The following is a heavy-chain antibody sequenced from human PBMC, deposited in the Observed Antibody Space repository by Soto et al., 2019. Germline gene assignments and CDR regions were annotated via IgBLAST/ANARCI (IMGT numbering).Heavy chain of an antibody. CDR2: VNPSGGHT. D-gene: IGHD2-21*02. V-gene: IGHV1-46*01. CDR3: ARGGHVVVVTAALDY. CDR1: GDTFTDYY. Sequence: QVQLVQSGAEVKKPGASVKVSCKASGDTFTDYYIHWVRQAPGQGLEWMGTVNPSGGHTTYAQHFLGRMTMPRDTHTSTLYMELTSLTSEDTAVYYCARGGHVVVVTAALDYWGQGTLVTVSS. J-gene: IGHJ4*02.